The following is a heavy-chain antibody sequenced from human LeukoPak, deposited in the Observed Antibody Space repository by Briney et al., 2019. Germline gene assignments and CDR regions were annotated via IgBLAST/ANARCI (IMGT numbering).Heavy chain of an antibody. D-gene: IGHD6-13*01. J-gene: IGHJ4*02. V-gene: IGHV3-23*01. CDR1: AFTFRSYA. CDR3: TKEVAAAGYFDY. Sequence: GGSLRLSCAASAFTFRSYAMSWVRQAGGKGLEWVSAISGSGGSTYYADSVKGRFTISRDNSKNTLYMQMNSLRAEDTAVYYCTKEVAAAGYFDYWGQGTLVTVSS. CDR2: ISGSGGST.